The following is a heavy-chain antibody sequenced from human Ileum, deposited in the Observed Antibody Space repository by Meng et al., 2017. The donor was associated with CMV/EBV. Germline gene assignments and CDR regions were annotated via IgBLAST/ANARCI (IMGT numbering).Heavy chain of an antibody. V-gene: IGHV4-39*07. CDR3: ARDGGLVLQALGYYYGMDV. D-gene: IGHD2/OR15-2a*01. CDR1: GGSISSSSYY. Sequence: SETLSLTCTVSGGSISSSSYYWGWIRQPPGKGLEWIGSIYYSGSTYYNPSLKSRVTISVDTSKNQFSLKLSSVTAADTAVYYCARDGGLVLQALGYYYGMDVWGQGTTVTVSS. CDR2: IYYSGST. J-gene: IGHJ6*02.